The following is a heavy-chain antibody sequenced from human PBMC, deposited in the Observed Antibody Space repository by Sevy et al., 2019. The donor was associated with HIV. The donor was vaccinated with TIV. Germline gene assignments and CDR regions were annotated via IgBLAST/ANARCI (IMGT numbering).Heavy chain of an antibody. CDR3: ARSYDFWSGRPYYFDY. J-gene: IGHJ4*02. Sequence: GGSLRLSCAASGFTFSSYSMNWVRQAPGKGLEWVSYISSSSTIYYADSVKGRFTISRDNAKNSLYLQMNSLRAEDTAVYYCARSYDFWSGRPYYFDYWGQGTLVTVSS. CDR1: GFTFSSYS. CDR2: ISSSSTI. V-gene: IGHV3-48*01. D-gene: IGHD3-3*01.